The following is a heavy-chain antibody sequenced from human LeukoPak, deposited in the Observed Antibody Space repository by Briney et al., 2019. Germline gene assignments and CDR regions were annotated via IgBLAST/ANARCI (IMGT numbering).Heavy chain of an antibody. CDR2: ASFSGTT. D-gene: IGHD1-26*01. J-gene: IGHJ6*02. V-gene: IGHV4-59*11. CDR3: TRSRVSGSYFDYHSGMDV. Sequence: SESLSLTCTVSLGPMSSHYWRWIRQPPGKGQEWIGYASFSGTTKYSPSLNSRVTISRDTSKNQFSLRVNSVTAADTAVYYCTRSRVSGSYFDYHSGMDVWGQGTTVIVS. CDR1: LGPMSSHY.